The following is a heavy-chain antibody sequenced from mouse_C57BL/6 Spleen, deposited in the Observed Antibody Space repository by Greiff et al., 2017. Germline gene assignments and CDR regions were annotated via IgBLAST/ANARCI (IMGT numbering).Heavy chain of an antibody. CDR2: IYPGDGDT. CDR3: ARRGGDAMDY. Sequence: VMLVESGPELVKPGASVKISCKASGYAFSSSWMNWVKQRPGKGLEWIGRIYPGDGDTNYNGKFKGKATLTADKSSSTAYMQLSSLTSEDSAVYFCARRGGDAMDYWGQGTSVTVSS. J-gene: IGHJ4*01. CDR1: GYAFSSSW. V-gene: IGHV1-82*01.